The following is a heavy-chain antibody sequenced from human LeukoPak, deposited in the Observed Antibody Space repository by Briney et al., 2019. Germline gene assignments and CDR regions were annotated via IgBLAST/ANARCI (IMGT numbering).Heavy chain of an antibody. CDR1: GGSISSGDYY. CDR2: IYYSGST. D-gene: IGHD5-18*01. V-gene: IGHV4-30-4*08. Sequence: SETLSLTCTVSGGSISSGDYYWTWIRQPPGKGLEWIGYIYYSGSTSYNPSLKSRVTISVDTSKNRFSLRLSSVTAADTAVYYCARGLDTAMLNYWGQGTLVTVSS. J-gene: IGHJ4*02. CDR3: ARGLDTAMLNY.